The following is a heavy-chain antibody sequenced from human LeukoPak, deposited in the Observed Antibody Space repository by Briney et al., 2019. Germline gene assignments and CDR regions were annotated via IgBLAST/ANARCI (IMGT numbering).Heavy chain of an antibody. CDR2: ISAYNGNT. D-gene: IGHD6-19*01. Sequence: ASVKVSCKASGYTFTSYGISWVRQAPGQGLEWMGWISAYNGNTNYAQKLQGRVTMTTDTSTSTAYMELRSLRSDDTAVYYCARSLIAVAGTADWYFDLWGRGTLVTVPS. V-gene: IGHV1-18*04. CDR3: ARSLIAVAGTADWYFDL. J-gene: IGHJ2*01. CDR1: GYTFTSYG.